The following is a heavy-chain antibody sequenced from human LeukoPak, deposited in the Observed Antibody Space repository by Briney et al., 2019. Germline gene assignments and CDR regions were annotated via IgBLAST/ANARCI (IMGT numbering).Heavy chain of an antibody. J-gene: IGHJ6*03. V-gene: IGHV3-30*07. CDR2: ISYDGSNK. Sequence: PGRSLRLSCAASGFTFSSYAMHWVRQAPGKGLEWVAVISYDGSNKYYADSVKGRFTISRDNSKNTLYLQMNSLRAEDTAVYYCAKMGGSSLEQYMDVWGKGTTVTVSS. CDR1: GFTFSSYA. CDR3: AKMGGSSLEQYMDV. D-gene: IGHD6-13*01.